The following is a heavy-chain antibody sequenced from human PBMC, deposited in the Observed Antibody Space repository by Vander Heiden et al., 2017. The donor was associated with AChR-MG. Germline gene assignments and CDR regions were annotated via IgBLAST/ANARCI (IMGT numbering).Heavy chain of an antibody. Sequence: QVQLPESGPGLVRPSETLSLTLPRSGVPIRGTTCYWSWIRQPPGKGLEWLGHVFWSGSTKSNPSRKGRIEMSVDRSKSHFSLKLRSVTTADTAIYDGARSRYSGLGTSSYFVDVWGRGTAVPVSS. D-gene: IGHD3-16*01. CDR3: ARSRYSGLGTSSYFVDV. CDR1: GVPIRGTTCY. V-gene: IGHV4-61*03. J-gene: IGHJ6*03. CDR2: VFWSGST.